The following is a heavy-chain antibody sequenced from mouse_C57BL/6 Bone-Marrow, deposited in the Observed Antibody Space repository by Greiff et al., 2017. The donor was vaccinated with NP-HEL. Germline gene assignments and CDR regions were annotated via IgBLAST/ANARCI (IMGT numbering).Heavy chain of an antibody. J-gene: IGHJ3*01. CDR3: AKKGNDYAGFAY. V-gene: IGHV2-5*01. D-gene: IGHD2-4*01. CDR2: IWRGGST. Sequence: VKLMESGPGLVQPSQSLSITCTVSGFSLTSYGVHWVRQSPGKGLEWLGVIWRGGSTDYNAAFMSRLSITKDNSKSQVFFKMNSLQADDTAIYYCAKKGNDYAGFAYWGQGTLVTVSA. CDR1: GFSLTSYG.